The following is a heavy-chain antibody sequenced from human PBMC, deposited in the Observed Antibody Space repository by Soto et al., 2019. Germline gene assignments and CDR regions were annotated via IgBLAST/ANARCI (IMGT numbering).Heavy chain of an antibody. J-gene: IGHJ5*02. CDR2: INLNSGGT. CDR3: ARELGGYDLYGPDT. D-gene: IGHD5-12*01. Sequence: ASVKVSCKASSDTFTHSSLHWVRQAPGQGLEWMGWINLNSGGTFYGEHFQGRVTMTWDTSIYTAHMELSRLKSDDTAVYYCARELGGYDLYGPDTWGQGTLVTVSS. V-gene: IGHV1-2*02. CDR1: SDTFTHSS.